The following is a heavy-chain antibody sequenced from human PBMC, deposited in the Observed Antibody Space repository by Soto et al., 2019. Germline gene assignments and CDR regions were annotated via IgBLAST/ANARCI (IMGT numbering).Heavy chain of an antibody. CDR2: ISGSGGST. V-gene: IGHV3-23*01. J-gene: IGHJ3*02. CDR1: GFTSSSYA. CDR3: AKDLPGVVAQDVDAFDI. Sequence: PGGSLRLSCAASGFTSSSYAMSWVRQAPGKGLEWVSAISGSGGSTYYADSVKGRFTISRDNSKNTLYLQMNSLRAEDTAVYYCAKDLPGVVAQDVDAFDIWGQGTMVTVSS. D-gene: IGHD3-22*01.